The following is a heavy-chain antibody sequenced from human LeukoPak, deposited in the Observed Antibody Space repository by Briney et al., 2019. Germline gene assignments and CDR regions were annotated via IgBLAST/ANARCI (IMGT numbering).Heavy chain of an antibody. V-gene: IGHV3-21*01. D-gene: IGHD2-15*01. J-gene: IGHJ4*02. Sequence: GGSLRLSCAASGFTFSSYSMNWVRQAPGKGLQWVSSISRSSSYIYYADSVKGRFTISRDNARNSLYLQMNSLRAEDTAVYHCARAPPGRDLLGGFDFWGQGIRVTVSS. CDR2: ISRSSSYI. CDR1: GFTFSSYS. CDR3: ARAPPGRDLLGGFDF.